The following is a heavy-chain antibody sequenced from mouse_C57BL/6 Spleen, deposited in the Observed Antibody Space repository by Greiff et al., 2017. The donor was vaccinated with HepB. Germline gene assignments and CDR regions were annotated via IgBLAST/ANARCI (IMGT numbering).Heavy chain of an antibody. CDR3: TRENRGAFDY. V-gene: IGHV1-15*01. J-gene: IGHJ2*01. Sequence: VQRVESGAELVRPGASVTLSCKASGYTFTDYEMHWVKQTPVHGLEWIGAIDPETGGTAYNQKFKGKAILTADKSSSTAYMELRSLTSEDSAVYYCTRENRGAFDYWGQGTTLTVSS. CDR1: GYTFTDYE. D-gene: IGHD3-1*01. CDR2: IDPETGGT.